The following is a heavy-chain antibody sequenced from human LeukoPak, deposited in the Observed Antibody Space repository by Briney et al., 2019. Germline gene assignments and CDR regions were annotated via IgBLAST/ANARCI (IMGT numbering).Heavy chain of an antibody. D-gene: IGHD1-7*01. CDR1: GFTFSSTW. V-gene: IGHV3-74*01. CDR2: IDPDGSTI. J-gene: IGHJ4*02. Sequence: GGSLRLSCAGTGFTFSSTWMRWVRQAPGKGLVWVSRIDPDGSTINYADSVKGRFTISRDNAKKTLYLQMNSLRAEDTAVYYCATAGNYRFDNWGQGTLVTASS. CDR3: ATAGNYRFDN.